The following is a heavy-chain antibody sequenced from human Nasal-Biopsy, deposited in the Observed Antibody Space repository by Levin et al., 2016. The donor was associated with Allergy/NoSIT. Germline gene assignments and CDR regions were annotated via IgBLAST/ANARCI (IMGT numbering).Heavy chain of an antibody. CDR2: INPSDGST. CDR3: ARERVEDDYGQYVYVGYLDY. V-gene: IGHV1-46*01. CDR1: GYAFTNYY. J-gene: IGHJ4*02. Sequence: ASVKVSCKASGYAFTNYYVHWVRQAPGQGLEWMGKINPSDGSTKYTQNFQGRVTMTRDTSTSTVYMELSSLRSEDTAVYYCARERVEDDYGQYVYVGYLDYWGQGTLVTVSS. D-gene: IGHD4-17*01.